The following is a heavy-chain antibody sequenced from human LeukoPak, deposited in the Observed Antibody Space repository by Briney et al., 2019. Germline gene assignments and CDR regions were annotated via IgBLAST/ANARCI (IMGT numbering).Heavy chain of an antibody. V-gene: IGHV3-74*03. CDR3: ASLTSQYDY. D-gene: IGHD3-10*01. Sequence: GGSLRLSCAASGLTFSNYWMQWARQAPGKGLVWVSRINNYGSITTYADSVKGRFTISRDNAKNTLYLQMNSLRAEDTAVYYCASLTSQYDYWGLGTLVTVSS. J-gene: IGHJ4*02. CDR1: GLTFSNYW. CDR2: INNYGSIT.